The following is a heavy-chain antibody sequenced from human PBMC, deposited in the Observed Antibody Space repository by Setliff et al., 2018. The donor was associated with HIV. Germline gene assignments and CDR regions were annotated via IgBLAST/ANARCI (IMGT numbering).Heavy chain of an antibody. V-gene: IGHV4-4*07. D-gene: IGHD3-22*01. J-gene: IGHJ4*02. CDR2: IYTSGST. CDR1: GGSISSYY. Sequence: SETLSLTCTVSGGSISSYYWSWIRQPAGKGLEWIGRIYTSGSTNYTPSLKSRVTISIDTSRNQFSLTVSSVTAADTAVYYCAREIPYSYGGRGHPLWGQGTLVTVSS. CDR3: AREIPYSYGGRGHPL.